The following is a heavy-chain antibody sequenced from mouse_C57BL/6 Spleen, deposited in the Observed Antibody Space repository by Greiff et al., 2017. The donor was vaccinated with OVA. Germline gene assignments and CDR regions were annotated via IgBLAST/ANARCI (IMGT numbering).Heavy chain of an antibody. D-gene: IGHD1-1*01. CDR3: ARGGDYYGFDY. V-gene: IGHV1-54*01. CDR2: INPGSGGT. Sequence: VQLQQSGAELVRPGTSVKVSCKASGYAFTNYLIEWVKQRPGQGLEWIGVINPGSGGTNYNEKFKGKATLTADKSSSTAYMQLSSLTSEDSAVYFCARGGDYYGFDYWGQGTTLTVSS. CDR1: GYAFTNYL. J-gene: IGHJ2*01.